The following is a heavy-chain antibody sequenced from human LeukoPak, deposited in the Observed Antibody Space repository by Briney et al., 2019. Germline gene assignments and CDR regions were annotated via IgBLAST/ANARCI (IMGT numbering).Heavy chain of an antibody. CDR2: IYTSGST. J-gene: IGHJ5*02. CDR1: GGSISSYY. V-gene: IGHV4-4*07. CDR3: ARGGAIGRYCSSTSCTNWFDP. D-gene: IGHD2-2*01. Sequence: PSETLSLTCTVSGGSISSYYWSWIRQPAGKGLEWIGRIYTSGSTNYNPSLKSRVTMSVDTSKNQFSLKLSSVTAADTAVYYCARGGAIGRYCSSTSCTNWFDPWGQGTLVTVSS.